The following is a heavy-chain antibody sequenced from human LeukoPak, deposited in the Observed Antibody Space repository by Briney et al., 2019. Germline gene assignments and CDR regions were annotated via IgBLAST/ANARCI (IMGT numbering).Heavy chain of an antibody. Sequence: GRSLRLSCAASGFTFNSYAMSWVRQAPGKGREWVSAIPGIGGNTYYADSVKGRFTISRDNSKDTLYLQMDSLSAEDTAVYYCAKGGRFTSGWRGAFDSWGQGTLVTVSS. CDR2: IPGIGGNT. J-gene: IGHJ4*02. CDR1: GFTFNSYA. V-gene: IGHV3-23*01. CDR3: AKGGRFTSGWRGAFDS. D-gene: IGHD6-19*01.